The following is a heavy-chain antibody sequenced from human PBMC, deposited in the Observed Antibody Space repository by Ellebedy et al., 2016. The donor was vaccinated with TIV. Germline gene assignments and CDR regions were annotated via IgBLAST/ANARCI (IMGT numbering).Heavy chain of an antibody. D-gene: IGHD6-6*01. V-gene: IGHV3-23*01. Sequence: GESLKISCETSGFAFTSHYMNSVRQAPGKGLEWVSSIGSSGTDKYYADSVKGRFTISRDNSKNTLYLQMNSLRAEDTAVYYCAKDNVQGGMDVWGQGTTVTVSS. J-gene: IGHJ6*02. CDR1: GFAFTSHY. CDR2: IGSSGTDK. CDR3: AKDNVQGGMDV.